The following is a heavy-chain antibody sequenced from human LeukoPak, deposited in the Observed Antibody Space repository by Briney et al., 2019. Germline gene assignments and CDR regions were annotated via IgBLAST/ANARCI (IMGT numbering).Heavy chain of an antibody. CDR1: EFTFSSYS. D-gene: IGHD2-21*02. V-gene: IGHV3-48*01. CDR2: ITNSGNSK. Sequence: PGGSLRLSCAASEFTFSSYSMNWVRQAPGKGLEWVSYITNSGNSKSYADSVKGRFTISRDNTKNSLYLQMSSLRADDTAVYYCARDATRGGDNDYWGQGTRVIVSS. CDR3: ARDATRGGDNDY. J-gene: IGHJ4*02.